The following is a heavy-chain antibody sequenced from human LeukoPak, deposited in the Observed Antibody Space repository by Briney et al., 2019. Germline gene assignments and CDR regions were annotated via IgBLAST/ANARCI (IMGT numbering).Heavy chain of an antibody. CDR2: INHSGST. D-gene: IGHD2-21*02. CDR3: GRLNCGGDCYQPLTRYYGMAV. CDR1: GGSFSGYY. J-gene: IGHJ6*02. Sequence: SETLSLTCAVYGGSFSGYYWSWIRQPPGKGLEWMGEINHSGSTNYNPSLKSRGTISVDTSKNQFSLKLSSVTAAAAAVYYCGRLNCGGDCYQPLTRYYGMAVWGQGTTVTVYS. V-gene: IGHV4-34*01.